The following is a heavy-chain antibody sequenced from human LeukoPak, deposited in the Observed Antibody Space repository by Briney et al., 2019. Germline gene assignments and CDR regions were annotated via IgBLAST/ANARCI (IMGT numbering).Heavy chain of an antibody. CDR2: INHSGSA. CDR1: GGSFSSYY. D-gene: IGHD7-27*01. Sequence: PSETLSLTCAVSGGSFSSYYWRWIRQPPGKGLEWIGEINHSGSANYNPSLKSRVTISVDTSKNQFSLKLSSVTAADTAVYYCARLGKEVTYRAYYLDYWGQGTLVTVSS. V-gene: IGHV4-34*01. J-gene: IGHJ4*02. CDR3: ARLGKEVTYRAYYLDY.